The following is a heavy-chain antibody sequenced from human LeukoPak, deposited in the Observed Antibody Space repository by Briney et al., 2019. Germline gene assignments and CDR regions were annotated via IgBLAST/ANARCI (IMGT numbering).Heavy chain of an antibody. CDR2: MNPNSGNT. J-gene: IGHJ4*02. CDR3: SRLGMAKISSSDY. V-gene: IGHV1-8*01. CDR1: GYTFTSYD. Sequence: GASVKVSCKASGYTFTSYDINWVRQAPGQGLEWMGWMNPNSGNTGYAQKFQGRVTMTRNTSISTAYMELSSLRSEDTAVYYCSRLGMAKISSSDYWGQGTLVTVSS. D-gene: IGHD5-24*01.